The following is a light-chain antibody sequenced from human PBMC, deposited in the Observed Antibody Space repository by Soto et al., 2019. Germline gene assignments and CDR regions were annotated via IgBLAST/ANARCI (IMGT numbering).Light chain of an antibody. CDR2: END. V-gene: IGLV1-51*01. J-gene: IGLJ1*01. Sequence: QSVLTQPPSASAAPGQKVTISCSVSSSNIRNSYVSWYQQLPGTAPKLLIYENDKRPSGIPDRFSGSKSGTSATLGITGLQTGDEADYYCGTWDSSLSAYVFGTGTKVTVL. CDR1: SSNIRNSY. CDR3: GTWDSSLSAYV.